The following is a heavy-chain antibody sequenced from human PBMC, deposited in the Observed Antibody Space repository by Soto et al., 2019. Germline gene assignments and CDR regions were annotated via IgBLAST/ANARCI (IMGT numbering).Heavy chain of an antibody. D-gene: IGHD6-13*01. CDR3: ARSETNPYSSSLDY. CDR1: GFTFSSYW. Sequence: GGSLRLSCAASGFTFSSYWMSWVRQAPGKGLEWVANIKQDGSEKYYVDSVKGRFTISRDNAKNSLYLQMNSLRAEDTAVYYCARSETNPYSSSLDYWGQGTLVTVSS. V-gene: IGHV3-7*01. J-gene: IGHJ4*02. CDR2: IKQDGSEK.